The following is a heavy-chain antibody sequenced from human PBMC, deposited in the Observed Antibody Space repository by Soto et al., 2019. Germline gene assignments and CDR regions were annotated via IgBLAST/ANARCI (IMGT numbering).Heavy chain of an antibody. CDR2: ISFYNGNT. CDR1: GDTITNYG. J-gene: IGHJ4*02. D-gene: IGHD6-19*01. V-gene: IGHV1-18*01. Sequence: QVQLVQSGGEVRKPGASVKVSSKASGDTITNYGISWVRQAPGQGLEWMGWISFYNGNTKYAQNLQGRVTLTTDTSTSTAYMELRSLSSDDTAVYYCASATSIAVAGKESWGQGTLVTVSS. CDR3: ASATSIAVAGKES.